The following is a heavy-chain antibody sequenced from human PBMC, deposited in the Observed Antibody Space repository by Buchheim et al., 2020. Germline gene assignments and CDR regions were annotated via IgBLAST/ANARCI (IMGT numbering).Heavy chain of an antibody. V-gene: IGHV3-33*01. CDR3: ARGDGRFDY. CDR2: IWYDGTNK. J-gene: IGHJ4*02. Sequence: QVQLVESGGGVVQPWTSLRLSCVASGFTFRDNAMHWVRQAPGKGLEWVAMIWYDGTNKYYADSVKGRFTVSRDNSKNMLYLQMNSLRVEDTAVYYCARGDGRFDYWGQGTL. D-gene: IGHD5-24*01. CDR1: GFTFRDNA.